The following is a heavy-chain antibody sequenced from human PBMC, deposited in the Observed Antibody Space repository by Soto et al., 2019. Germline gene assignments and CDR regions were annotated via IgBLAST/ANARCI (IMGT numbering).Heavy chain of an antibody. V-gene: IGHV4-59*08. CDR3: ARLGGYYQALDS. Sequence: ETLSLTCAVYGGSFSGYYWSWIRQPPGKGLEWIGYIYYAGTTTYNPSLKSRVSISVDTSKNEVSLKLTSVTAADTAVYYCARLGGYYQALDSWGEGTVVTVSS. CDR2: IYYAGTT. CDR1: GGSFSGYY. J-gene: IGHJ4*02. D-gene: IGHD3-22*01.